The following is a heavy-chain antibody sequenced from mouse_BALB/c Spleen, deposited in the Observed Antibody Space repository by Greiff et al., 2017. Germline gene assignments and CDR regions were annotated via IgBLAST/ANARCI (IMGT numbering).Heavy chain of an antibody. J-gene: IGHJ2*01. D-gene: IGHD1-1*01. Sequence: EVKLMESGPGLVKPSQSLSLTCTVTGYSITSDYAWNWIRQFPGNKLEWMGYISYSGSTSYNPSLKSRISITRDTSKNQFFLQLNSVTTEDTATYYCARNHYGSSYFDYWGQGTTLTVSS. CDR3: ARNHYGSSYFDY. CDR2: ISYSGST. V-gene: IGHV3-2*02. CDR1: GYSITSDYA.